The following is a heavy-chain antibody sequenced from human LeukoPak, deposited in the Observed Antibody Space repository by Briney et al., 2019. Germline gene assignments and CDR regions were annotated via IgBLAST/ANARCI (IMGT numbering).Heavy chain of an antibody. D-gene: IGHD2-2*01. Sequence: ASVTVSFKASGYTFTSYGISWVRQAPGQGLEWMGWISAYNGSTNYAQKLQGRVTMTTDTSTSTAYMELRSLRSDDTAVYYCGRGHIGYCSSTSCLTGGFDPWGQGTLVTVSS. CDR2: ISAYNGST. CDR1: GYTFTSYG. V-gene: IGHV1-18*01. CDR3: GRGHIGYCSSTSCLTGGFDP. J-gene: IGHJ5*02.